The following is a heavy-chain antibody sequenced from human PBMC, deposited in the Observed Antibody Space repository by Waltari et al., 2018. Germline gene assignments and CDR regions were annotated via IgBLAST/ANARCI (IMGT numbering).Heavy chain of an antibody. J-gene: IGHJ4*02. CDR3: ARRGGIAARQRGFDY. V-gene: IGHV4-38-2*01. Sequence: QVQLQESGPGLVKPSETLSLTCAVSGYSISSGYYWGWIRQPPGKGLEWIGSIYHSGSTYYNPSLKRRVTISVDTSKNQFSLKLSSVTAADTAVYYCARRGGIAARQRGFDYWGQGTLVTVSS. D-gene: IGHD6-6*01. CDR1: GYSISSGYY. CDR2: IYHSGST.